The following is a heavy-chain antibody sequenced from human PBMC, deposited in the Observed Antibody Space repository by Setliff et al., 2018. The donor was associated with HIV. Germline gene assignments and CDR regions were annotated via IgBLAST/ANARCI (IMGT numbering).Heavy chain of an antibody. CDR1: GFTFSSYW. J-gene: IGHJ4*02. D-gene: IGHD3-10*01. CDR2: IKQDGSEK. CDR3: ARAGAVRTVDY. V-gene: IGHV3-7*01. Sequence: GGSLRLSCAASGFTFSSYWMSWVRQAPGKGLEWVANIKQDGSEKYYVDSVKGRFTISRGNAKNSLYLQMNSLRAEDTAVYYCARAGAVRTVDYWGQGTLVTVSS.